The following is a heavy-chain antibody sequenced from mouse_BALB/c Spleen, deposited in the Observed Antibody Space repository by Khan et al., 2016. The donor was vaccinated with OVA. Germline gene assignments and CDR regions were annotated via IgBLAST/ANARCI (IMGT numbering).Heavy chain of an antibody. CDR3: RISTINA. CDR2: TDPANGNT. V-gene: IGHV14-3*02. Sequence: EVKLLESGAELVKPAASLKLSCTASGYNIKDIYIHWVKQRPEKGLERIRRTDPANGNTKYDTKFPGKATITANTPSNTAYLQHISLTSEDTAVYYCRISTINAWGQGTTLTVSS. CDR1: GYNIKDIY. J-gene: IGHJ2*01.